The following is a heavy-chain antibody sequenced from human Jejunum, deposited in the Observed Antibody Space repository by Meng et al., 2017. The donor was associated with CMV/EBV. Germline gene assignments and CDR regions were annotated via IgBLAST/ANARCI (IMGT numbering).Heavy chain of an antibody. V-gene: IGHV3-23*01. CDR1: GFTFNTYA. CDR3: TWEALTH. D-gene: IGHD1-26*01. Sequence: SLRLACAASGFTFNTYAMTWGRQAPGKGLEWVAGITNGGATYYAGSVRGRFTISRDNSKNTLYLQMNGLRADDTAVYYCTWEALTHWGQGTMVTVSS. CDR2: ITNGGAT. J-gene: IGHJ4*02.